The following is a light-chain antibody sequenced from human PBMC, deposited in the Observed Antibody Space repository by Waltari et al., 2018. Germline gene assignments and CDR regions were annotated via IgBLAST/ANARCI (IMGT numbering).Light chain of an antibody. J-gene: IGLJ3*02. CDR1: RPNLGNNY. Sequence: QSVLTQPPSVSAAPGQKVTISCPGSRPNLGNNYVSWYQQFPGTAPKLLIYDNDKRPSGIPDRFSGSKSGTSATLGITGLQTGDEADYYCGTWDSSLSAPVFGGGTKLTVL. CDR2: DND. CDR3: GTWDSSLSAPV. V-gene: IGLV1-51*01.